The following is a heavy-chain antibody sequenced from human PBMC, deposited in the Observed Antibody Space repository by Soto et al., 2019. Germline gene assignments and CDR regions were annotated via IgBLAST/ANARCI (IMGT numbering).Heavy chain of an antibody. V-gene: IGHV3-7*01. CDR1: GFPFSIHW. J-gene: IGHJ4*02. CDR2: LNQNGREK. CDR3: AGGSY. Sequence: EMHLVESGGGLVQTGGSLRLSCAASGFPFSIHWMNWVRQAPGKGLEWVANLNQNGREKYYVDSVKGRFTISRDNAKNSLSLQMNSLRADDTAVYYCAGGSYWGQGTLVTVSS.